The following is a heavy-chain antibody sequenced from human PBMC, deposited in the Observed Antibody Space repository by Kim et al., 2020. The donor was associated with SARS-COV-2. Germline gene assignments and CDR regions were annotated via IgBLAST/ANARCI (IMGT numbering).Heavy chain of an antibody. J-gene: IGHJ4*02. CDR2: IYSDGST. V-gene: IGHV3-53*01. CDR3: ARDWGAYGH. D-gene: IGHD2-21*01. CDR1: GFSVTTYD. Sequence: GGSLRLSCAASGFSVTTYDMTWVRQAPGKGMEWVADIYSDGSTYYARSVRGRFTISSDRSKNTMDLEMNCLGADDTAVYYCARDWGAYGHWGQGSLV.